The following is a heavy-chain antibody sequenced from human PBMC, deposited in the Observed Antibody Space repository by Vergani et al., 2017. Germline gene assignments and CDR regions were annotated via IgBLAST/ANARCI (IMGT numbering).Heavy chain of an antibody. D-gene: IGHD3-10*01. CDR2: INHSGST. Sequence: QVQLQQWGAGLLKPSETLSLTCAVYGGSFSGYYWSWIRQPPGKGLEWIGEINHSGSTNYNPSLKSRVTISVDTSKNQFSLKLSSVTAADTAGYYCARGGLDYYGSGSSRFDYWGQGTLVTVSS. J-gene: IGHJ4*02. CDR3: ARGGLDYYGSGSSRFDY. V-gene: IGHV4-34*01. CDR1: GGSFSGYY.